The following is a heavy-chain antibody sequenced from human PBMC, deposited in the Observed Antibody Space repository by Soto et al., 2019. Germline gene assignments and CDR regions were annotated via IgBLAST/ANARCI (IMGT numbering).Heavy chain of an antibody. D-gene: IGHD2-15*01. CDR2: ISGSGVST. CDR1: GFPFSSYA. CDR3: AKYAQGSFDY. V-gene: IGHV3-23*01. J-gene: IGHJ4*02. Sequence: GGSLRLSGAASGFPFSSYAISWVRHAPGKGLESVSAISGSGVSTYYADSVKGRFTISRDNSKNTLYLQMNSLRAEDTAVYYCAKYAQGSFDYLGRGNLLLVS.